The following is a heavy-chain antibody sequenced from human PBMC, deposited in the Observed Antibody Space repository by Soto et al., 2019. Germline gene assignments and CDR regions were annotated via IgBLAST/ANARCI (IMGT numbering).Heavy chain of an antibody. D-gene: IGHD3-22*01. CDR1: GYSFSNYG. J-gene: IGHJ3*01. Sequence: QVHLVQSGAEVKKPGASVKVSCKASGYSFSNYGISWVREAPGQGLEWMGWISTYNGDTDYPQKVQGRVTRTTDTSTSPAYLELRSLSSDGAAVYYCARDRGYDESTGYLGRPLVAWGQGPMFTVSS. CDR2: ISTYNGDT. V-gene: IGHV1-18*01. CDR3: ARDRGYDESTGYLGRPLVA.